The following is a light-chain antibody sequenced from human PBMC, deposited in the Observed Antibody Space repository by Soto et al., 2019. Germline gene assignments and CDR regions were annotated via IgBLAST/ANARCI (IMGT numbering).Light chain of an antibody. Sequence: QSALTQPASVSGSHGQSITISCTGTSSDVGSYNLVSWYQQHPGKAPKLMIYEVSKRPSGVSNRFSGSKSGNTASLTISGLQAEDEADYYCCSYAGSSTFWVFGGGTQLTVL. J-gene: IGLJ3*02. V-gene: IGLV2-23*02. CDR3: CSYAGSSTFWV. CDR2: EVS. CDR1: SSDVGSYNL.